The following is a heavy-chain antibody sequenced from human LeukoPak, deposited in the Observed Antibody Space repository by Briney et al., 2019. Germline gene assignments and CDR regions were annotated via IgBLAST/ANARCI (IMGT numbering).Heavy chain of an antibody. V-gene: IGHV3-74*01. CDR1: GFTFSSYW. CDR2: IKSDGSST. D-gene: IGHD1-26*01. J-gene: IGHJ4*02. Sequence: PGGSLRLSCAASGFTFSSYWMHWVRQAPGKGLVWVSRIKSDGSSTSYADSVKGRFTISRDNAKNTLYLQMNSLRAEDTAVYYCARDVVGASDYWGQGTLVTVSS. CDR3: ARDVVGASDY.